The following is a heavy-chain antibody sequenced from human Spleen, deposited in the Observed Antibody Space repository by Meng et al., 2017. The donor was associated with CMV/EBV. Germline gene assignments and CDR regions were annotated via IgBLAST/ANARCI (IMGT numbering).Heavy chain of an antibody. D-gene: IGHD5-12*01. V-gene: IGHV4-59*01. J-gene: IGHJ6*02. Sequence: SETLSLTCTVSGGSISSYYWSWIRQPPGKGLEWIGYIYSSGSTDYNPSLKSRVTISIDTSRNQFSLKLSSVTAADTAVYYCARGYTDYYYGMDVWGQGTTVTVSS. CDR3: ARGYTDYYYGMDV. CDR1: GGSISSYY. CDR2: IYSSGST.